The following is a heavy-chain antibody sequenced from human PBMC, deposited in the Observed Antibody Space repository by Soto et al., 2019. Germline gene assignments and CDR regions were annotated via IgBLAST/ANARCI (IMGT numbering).Heavy chain of an antibody. V-gene: IGHV3-64*01. CDR2: ISSNGGST. CDR3: ARGLVQLERRGYYYYYMDV. J-gene: IGHJ6*03. D-gene: IGHD1-1*01. CDR1: GFTFSSYA. Sequence: PGGSLRLSCAASGFTFSSYAMHWVRQAPGKGLEYVSAISSNGGSTYYANSVKGRFTISRDNSKNTLYLQMGSLRAEDMAVYYCARGLVQLERRGYYYYYMDVWGKGTTVTVSS.